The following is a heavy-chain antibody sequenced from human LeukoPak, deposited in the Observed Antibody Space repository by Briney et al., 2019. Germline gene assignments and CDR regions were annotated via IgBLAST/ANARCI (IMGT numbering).Heavy chain of an antibody. V-gene: IGHV3-23*01. CDR1: GFTFSNYA. CDR2: ISGSGGST. D-gene: IGHD1-1*01. Sequence: GGSLRLSHAASGFTFSNYAMSWVRQAPGKGLEWVSAISGSGGSTYYADSVKGRFTISRDNSKNTLYLQMNNLRAEDTALYYCSKKALSTGFSHYDIWGLGTMVTVSS. J-gene: IGHJ3*02. CDR3: SKKALSTGFSHYDI.